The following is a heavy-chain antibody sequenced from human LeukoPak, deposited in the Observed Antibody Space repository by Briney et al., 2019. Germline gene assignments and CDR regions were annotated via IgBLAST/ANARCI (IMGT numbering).Heavy chain of an antibody. D-gene: IGHD1-26*01. V-gene: IGHV3-15*01. CDR3: TTDGVGVEGATYDN. CDR1: GFTFINAW. Sequence: GALRLSCAASGFTFINAWMAWVRQAPGKGLEWVGRIKAKAHGGTIEYAAPVKGRFTISRDDSKNTLYLQMNSLKTEDTAVYYCTTDGVGVEGATYDNWGQGTLVSVSS. CDR2: IKAKAHGGTI. J-gene: IGHJ4*02.